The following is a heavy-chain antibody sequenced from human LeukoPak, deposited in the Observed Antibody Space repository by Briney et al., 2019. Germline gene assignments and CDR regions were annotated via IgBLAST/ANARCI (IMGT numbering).Heavy chain of an antibody. CDR1: GFTFSSYS. V-gene: IGHV3-15*07. J-gene: IGHJ4*02. CDR3: TTCTSGSYRHDY. CDR2: IKSKTDGGTT. Sequence: GGSLRLSCAASGFTFSSYSMNWVRQAPGKGLEWVGRIKSKTDGGTTDYAAPVKGRFTISRDDSKNTLYLQMNSLKTEDTAVYYCTTCTSGSYRHDYWGQGTLVTVSS. D-gene: IGHD1-26*01.